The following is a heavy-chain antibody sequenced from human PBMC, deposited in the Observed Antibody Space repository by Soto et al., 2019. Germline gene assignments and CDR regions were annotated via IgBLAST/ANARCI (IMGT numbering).Heavy chain of an antibody. CDR2: IYYSGST. D-gene: IGHD2-8*01. CDR3: ARGPLVGVTDY. Sequence: SETLSLTCTVSGGSISSSSYYWGWIRQPPGKGLEWIGSIYYSGSTNYNPSLKGRVTISLEKSKNQFYLKLSSVTAADTAVYYCARGPLVGVTDYWGQGTLVTVSS. J-gene: IGHJ4*02. V-gene: IGHV4-39*07. CDR1: GGSISSSSYY.